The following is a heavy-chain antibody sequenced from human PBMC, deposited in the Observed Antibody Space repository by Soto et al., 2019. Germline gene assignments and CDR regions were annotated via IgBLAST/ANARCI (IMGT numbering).Heavy chain of an antibody. Sequence: QVQLVQSGAEVKKPGASVKVSCKASGYTFTSYDINWVRQATGQGLEWMGWMNPNSGNTGCAQRFQGRVTMTRNTSISTAYMALSSLRSEATAVYYCARGRRARTRSSSYVFDSWGQGTLVTVSS. CDR3: ARGRRARTRSSSYVFDS. CDR2: MNPNSGNT. CDR1: GYTFTSYD. V-gene: IGHV1-8*01. J-gene: IGHJ4*02. D-gene: IGHD2-2*01.